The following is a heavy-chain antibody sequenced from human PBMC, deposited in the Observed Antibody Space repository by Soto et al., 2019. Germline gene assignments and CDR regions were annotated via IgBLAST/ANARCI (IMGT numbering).Heavy chain of an antibody. CDR3: ARGYGAGSYTFDS. D-gene: IGHD3-10*01. J-gene: IGHJ4*02. CDR2: MNWKSANL. V-gene: IGHV3-9*01. CDR1: GFTYDEFA. Sequence: EVYLVESGGGLVQPGGSLRLSCVAFGFTYDEFAMHWVRQGPGKGLEWVSGMNWKSANLGYADSVKGRFTISRDNAKNSLYLEMNSLRPEDTALYYCARGYGAGSYTFDSWGQGTLVTVSS.